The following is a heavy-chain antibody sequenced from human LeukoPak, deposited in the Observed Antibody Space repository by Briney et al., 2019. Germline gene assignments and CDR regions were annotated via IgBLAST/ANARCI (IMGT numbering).Heavy chain of an antibody. CDR3: ARARQAISGYFDY. CDR2: IYQSGST. J-gene: IGHJ4*02. D-gene: IGHD3-3*01. CDR1: GGSISSGDYY. Sequence: PSETLSLTCTVSGGSISSGDYYWSWIRQPPGKGLEWIGSIYQSGSTYYNPSLKSRVTLSVDPSKNQFSLKLRSVTAADTAVYYCARARQAISGYFDYWGQGTLVTVSS. V-gene: IGHV4-39*07.